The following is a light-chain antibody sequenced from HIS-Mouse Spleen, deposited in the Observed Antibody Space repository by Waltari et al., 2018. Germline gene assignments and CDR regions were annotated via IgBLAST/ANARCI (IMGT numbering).Light chain of an antibody. CDR3: QQYGSSPRT. CDR1: QSVSSSY. J-gene: IGKJ2*01. Sequence: EIVLTQSPGTLSLSPGERATLSCRASQSVSSSYLAWYQQKPGQAPRLLSYGASSRATGIPDRFSGSGSGTDFTLTISRLEPEDFAVYYCQQYGSSPRTFGQGTKLRSN. CDR2: GAS. V-gene: IGKV3-20*01.